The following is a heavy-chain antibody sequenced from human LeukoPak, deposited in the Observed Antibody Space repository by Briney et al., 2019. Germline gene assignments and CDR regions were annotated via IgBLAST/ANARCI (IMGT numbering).Heavy chain of an antibody. V-gene: IGHV4-59*01. CDR3: ARDNYYGSGSYS. J-gene: IGHJ5*02. Sequence: SETLSLTCAVYGGSFSGYYWSWIRQPPGKGLEWIGYVYHSGTTNYNPSLKSRVTISVDRPKNQFSLKLSSVSAADTAVYYCARDNYYGSGSYSWGQGTLVTVSS. CDR1: GGSFSGYY. CDR2: VYHSGTT. D-gene: IGHD3-10*01.